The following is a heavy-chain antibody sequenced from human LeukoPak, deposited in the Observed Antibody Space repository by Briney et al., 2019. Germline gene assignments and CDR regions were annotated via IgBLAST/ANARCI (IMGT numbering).Heavy chain of an antibody. D-gene: IGHD6-6*01. CDR3: ARDRGQLGVDY. CDR1: GYTFTTYY. Sequence: ASVKVSCKASGYTFTTYYMHWVRQAPGQGLEWMGIINPSSGSTSYAHQFQGRVTMTRDTPTGTVYMELSSLRSEDTAVYYCARDRGQLGVDYWGQGTLVTVSS. CDR2: INPSSGST. V-gene: IGHV1-46*01. J-gene: IGHJ4*02.